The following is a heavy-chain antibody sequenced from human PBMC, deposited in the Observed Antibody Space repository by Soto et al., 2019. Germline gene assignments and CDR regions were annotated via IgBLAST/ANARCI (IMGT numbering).Heavy chain of an antibody. V-gene: IGHV6-1*01. CDR3: AREREYYDILTGYSPDAFDI. Sequence: PSQTLSLNCAISGDSVSSNSAAWNWIRQSPSRGLEWLGRTYYRSKWYNDYAVSVKSRITINPDTSKNQFSLQLNSVTPEDTAVYYCAREREYYDILTGYSPDAFDIWGQGTMVTVSS. CDR2: TYYRSKWYN. CDR1: GDSVSSNSAA. D-gene: IGHD3-9*01. J-gene: IGHJ3*02.